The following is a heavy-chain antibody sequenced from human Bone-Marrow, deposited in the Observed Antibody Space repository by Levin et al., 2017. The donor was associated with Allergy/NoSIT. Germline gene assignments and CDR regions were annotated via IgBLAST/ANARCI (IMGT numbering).Heavy chain of an antibody. CDR3: ARDCPHLSYSSTWYYYYGMDV. J-gene: IGHJ6*02. V-gene: IGHV3-48*01. D-gene: IGHD6-13*01. Sequence: GESLKISCAASGFTFSNSSMNWVRQAPGKGLEWVSYISDSSSSIFYADSVKGRFTIFRDNSKNSLFLQMNSLRAEYTAVYYCARDCPHLSYSSTWYYYYGMDVWGQGTTVTVSS. CDR2: ISDSSSSI. CDR1: GFTFSNSS.